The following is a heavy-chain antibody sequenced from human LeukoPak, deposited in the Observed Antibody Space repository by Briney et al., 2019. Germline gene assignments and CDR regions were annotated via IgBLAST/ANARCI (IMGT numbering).Heavy chain of an antibody. D-gene: IGHD5-24*01. J-gene: IGHJ4*02. Sequence: GGSLRLSCAASGFTFSDYNMSWVRQAPGKGLEWISYISFSVSSIYYADSVKGRFTISRDNAKNSLYLQMNSLTAEDTAVYYCARVFKNGSPFDYWGQGTLVTVSS. V-gene: IGHV3-11*04. CDR1: GFTFSDYN. CDR3: ARVFKNGSPFDY. CDR2: ISFSVSSI.